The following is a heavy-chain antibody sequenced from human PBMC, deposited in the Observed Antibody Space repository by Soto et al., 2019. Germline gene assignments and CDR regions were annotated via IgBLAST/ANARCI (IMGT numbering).Heavy chain of an antibody. D-gene: IGHD2-2*01. V-gene: IGHV3-7*01. J-gene: IGHJ4*02. CDR2: IKKDGSEK. Sequence: GGSLRLSCAASGFTFSSYWMSWVRQAPGKGLEWVANIKKDGSEKYYVDSVKGRITISRDNAKNSLYLQMNSLIAEDKAVYYCERDRLSIVVVPAAMGDFDYWGQGTLVTVSS. CDR1: GFTFSSYW. CDR3: ERDRLSIVVVPAAMGDFDY.